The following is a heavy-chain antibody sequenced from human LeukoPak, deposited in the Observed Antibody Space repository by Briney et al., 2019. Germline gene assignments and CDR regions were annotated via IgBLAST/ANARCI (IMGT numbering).Heavy chain of an antibody. D-gene: IGHD3-22*01. V-gene: IGHV4-31*03. CDR1: GGSISSSGYY. CDR3: AREDYYDSSGYVDY. CDR2: IYYSGTT. J-gene: IGHJ4*02. Sequence: SETLSLTCTVSGGSISSSGYYWSWLRQHPGKGLEWIGYIYYSGTTYYNPSLKSRVTISVDTSKNQFSLKLFSVTAADTAVYYCAREDYYDSSGYVDYWGQGTLVTVSS.